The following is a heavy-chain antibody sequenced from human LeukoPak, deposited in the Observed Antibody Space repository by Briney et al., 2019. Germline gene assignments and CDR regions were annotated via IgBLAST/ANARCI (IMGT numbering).Heavy chain of an antibody. D-gene: IGHD6-13*01. V-gene: IGHV3-30*04. CDR3: ARDGAIGSSSWYATFWY. CDR1: GFTFSSYA. J-gene: IGHJ4*02. CDR2: ISYDGSNK. Sequence: GGSLRPSCAASGFTFSSYAMHWVRQAPGKGLEWVAVISYDGSNKYYADSVKGRFTISRDNSKNTLYLQMNSLRAEDTAVYYCARDGAIGSSSWYATFWYWGQGTLVTVSS.